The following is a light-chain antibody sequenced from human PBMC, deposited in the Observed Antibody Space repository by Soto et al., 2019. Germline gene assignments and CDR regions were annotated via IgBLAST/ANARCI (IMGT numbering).Light chain of an antibody. Sequence: QSVLTQPASVSGSPGQSITISCTGTISDVGSYDLVSWYQQHPGKAPKLMIYEGSKRPSGVSSRFSDSKSGNTASLTISGLQAEDEADYYCCSYAGSSTSWVFGGGTKLTVL. CDR2: EGS. CDR3: CSYAGSSTSWV. J-gene: IGLJ3*02. CDR1: ISDVGSYDL. V-gene: IGLV2-23*01.